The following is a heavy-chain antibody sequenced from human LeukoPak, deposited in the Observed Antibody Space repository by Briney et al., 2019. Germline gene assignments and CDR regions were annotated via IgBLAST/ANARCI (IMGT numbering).Heavy chain of an antibody. Sequence: GGSLRLSCAASGFTFSSYWMHWVRQAPGKGLVWVSRINAYESNTIYADSVKGRFTISRDSAKNTLYLQMNSLRAEDTAVYYCATPAAGPGAEYSLYWGQGTLVIVSS. D-gene: IGHD6-13*01. CDR3: ATPAAGPGAEYSLY. V-gene: IGHV3-74*01. CDR1: GFTFSSYW. CDR2: INAYESNT. J-gene: IGHJ1*01.